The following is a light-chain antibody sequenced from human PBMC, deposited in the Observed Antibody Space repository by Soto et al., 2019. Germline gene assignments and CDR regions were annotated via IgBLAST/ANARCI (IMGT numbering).Light chain of an antibody. V-gene: IGKV1-39*01. CDR1: QTISTY. CDR3: QQSFSTPRT. CDR2: GAS. Sequence: DIQMTQSPSPLSASVGDRVTITCRASQTISTYLNWYQQKPGKAPKLLIYGASSLQSGVPSRFSGSGSGTDFTLTISSLQPEDFATYYCQQSFSTPRTLGQGTKVDI. J-gene: IGKJ1*01.